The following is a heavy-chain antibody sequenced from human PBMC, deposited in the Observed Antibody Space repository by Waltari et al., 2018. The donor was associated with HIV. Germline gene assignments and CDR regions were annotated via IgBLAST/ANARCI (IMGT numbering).Heavy chain of an antibody. J-gene: IGHJ4*02. CDR1: GIAFFTRYG. CDR3: AKDRRQGFYYDSSGERPFDY. D-gene: IGHD3-22*01. CDR2: ISYDTTNI. V-gene: IGHV3-30*18. Sequence: QVQLVESGGGVVQPGGSLRPSCAASGIAFFTRYGLTWARPAPGKGLELVATISYDTTNIYYVESVRGRFTISRDNSKNTVYLQMNSLRGEDTAVYYCAKDRRQGFYYDSSGERPFDYWGQGTLVTVSS.